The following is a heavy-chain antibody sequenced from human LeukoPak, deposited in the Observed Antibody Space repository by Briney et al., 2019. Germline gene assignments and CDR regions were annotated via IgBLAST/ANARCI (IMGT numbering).Heavy chain of an antibody. V-gene: IGHV3-72*01. CDR2: SRNKANSYST. CDR1: GFTFSDHY. Sequence: GGSLRLSCAASGFTFSDHYMDWVRQAPGKGLEWVGRSRNKANSYSTEYAASVRGRFTISRDDSKNSLYLQMNSLKTEDTAVYYCAKISMGATETSDSWGQGTLVTVSS. CDR3: AKISMGATETSDS. J-gene: IGHJ5*01. D-gene: IGHD1-26*01.